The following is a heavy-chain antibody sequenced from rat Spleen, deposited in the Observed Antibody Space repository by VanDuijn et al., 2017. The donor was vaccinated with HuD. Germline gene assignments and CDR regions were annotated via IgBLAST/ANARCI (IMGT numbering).Heavy chain of an antibody. CDR3: TRGYAHY. CDR2: INTDGIST. V-gene: IGHV5-20*01. D-gene: IGHD1-12*01. J-gene: IGHJ2*01. CDR1: GFTFSDYY. Sequence: EVQLVESGGGLVQPGRSLKLSCAASGFTFSDYYMAWVRQAPGKGLEWVSSINTDGISTYYPDSVKGRFTISRDNAQNTLYLQMNSLTSADTATYYCTRGYAHYWGQGVMVTVSS.